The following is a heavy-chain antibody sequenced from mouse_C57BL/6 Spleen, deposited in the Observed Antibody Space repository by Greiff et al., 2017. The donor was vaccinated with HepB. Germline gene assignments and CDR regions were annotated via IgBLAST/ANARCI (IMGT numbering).Heavy chain of an antibody. CDR2: INPNNGGT. CDR1: GYTFTDYN. J-gene: IGHJ3*01. Sequence: EVQLQQSGPELVKPGASVKIPCKASGYTFTDYNMDWVKQSHGKSLEWIGDINPNNGGTIYNQKFKGKAKLTVDMSSNTAYMELRSLTSEDTAVYYCARSSPWFAYWGQGTLVTVSA. CDR3: ARSSPWFAY. V-gene: IGHV1-18*01. D-gene: IGHD6-1*01.